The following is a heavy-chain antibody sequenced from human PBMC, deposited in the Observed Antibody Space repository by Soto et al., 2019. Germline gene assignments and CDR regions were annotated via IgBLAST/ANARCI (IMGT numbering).Heavy chain of an antibody. CDR2: IYYSGST. Sequence: PSETLSLTCTVSGGSISSGGYYWSWIRQHPGKGLEWIGYIYYSGSTYYNPSLKSRVTISVDTSKNQFSLKLSSVTAADTAVYYCARDIVSGGGYYYMYVCGKGTTVPVSS. CDR3: ARDIVSGGGYYYMYV. V-gene: IGHV4-31*03. J-gene: IGHJ6*03. D-gene: IGHD2-21*01. CDR1: GGSISSGGYY.